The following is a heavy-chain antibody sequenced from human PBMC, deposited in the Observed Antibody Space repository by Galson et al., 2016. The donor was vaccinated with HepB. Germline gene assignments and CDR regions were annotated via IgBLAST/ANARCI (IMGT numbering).Heavy chain of an antibody. J-gene: IGHJ4*02. CDR1: GFTFSSYA. CDR2: ISSSGGGT. Sequence: SLRLSCAASGFTFSSYAMSWVRQAPGKGLEWVSGISSSGGGTYYADSVKGHFIISRDNSKNTLFLQMNSLRAEDTAIYYCAKAKAVPGLYSFYYWGQGTLVTVSS. CDR3: AKAKAVPGLYSFYY. V-gene: IGHV3-23*01. D-gene: IGHD6-19*01.